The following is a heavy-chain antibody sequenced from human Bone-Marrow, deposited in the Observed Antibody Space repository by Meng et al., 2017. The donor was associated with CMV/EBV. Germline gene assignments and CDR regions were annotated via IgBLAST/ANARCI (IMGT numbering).Heavy chain of an antibody. D-gene: IGHD1-7*01. V-gene: IGHV3-33*06. Sequence: GESLKISCAASGFTFSSYGMHWVRQAPGKGLEWVAVIWYDGSNKYYADSVKGRFTISRDNSKNTLYLQMNSLRAEDTAVYYCAKEGIELDYYYYGMDVWGQETTVTVSS. CDR1: GFTFSSYG. CDR3: AKEGIELDYYYYGMDV. J-gene: IGHJ6*02. CDR2: IWYDGSNK.